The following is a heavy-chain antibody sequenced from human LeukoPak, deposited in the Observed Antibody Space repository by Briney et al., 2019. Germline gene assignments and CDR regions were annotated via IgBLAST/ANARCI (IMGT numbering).Heavy chain of an antibody. CDR1: GGSFSGYY. D-gene: IGHD3-22*01. CDR3: AGYFDSSGHRAATRIDY. Sequence: PSETLSLTCAVYGGSFSGYYWSWIRQPPGKGLEWIGEINHSGSTNYNPSLKSRVTMSVDTSKNQFSLKLSSVTAADTAVYYCAGYFDSSGHRAATRIDYWGQGTLVTVSS. CDR2: INHSGST. V-gene: IGHV4-34*01. J-gene: IGHJ4*02.